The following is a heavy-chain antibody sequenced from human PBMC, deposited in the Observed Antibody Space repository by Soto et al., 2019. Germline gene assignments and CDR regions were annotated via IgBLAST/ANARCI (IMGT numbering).Heavy chain of an antibody. V-gene: IGHV1-18*04. CDR3: ARAGKYYYGSGSPYYYGMDV. Sequence: QVQLVQSGAEVKKPGASVKVSCKASGYTFTSYGVSWVRQAPGHGLAWMGWISGYNCNTNYAQKLQGIVTMNTDTYTSTAYMGLRCLRSADASVYYCARAGKYYYGSGSPYYYGMDVWGQGITVTVSS. J-gene: IGHJ6*02. D-gene: IGHD3-10*01. CDR1: GYTFTSYG. CDR2: ISGYNCNT.